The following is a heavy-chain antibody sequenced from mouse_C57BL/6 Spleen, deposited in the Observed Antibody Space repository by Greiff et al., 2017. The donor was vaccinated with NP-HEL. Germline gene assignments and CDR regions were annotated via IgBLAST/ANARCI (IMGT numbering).Heavy chain of an antibody. CDR3: ARVSDGYYDYYAMDY. CDR2: IDPSDSET. J-gene: IGHJ4*01. Sequence: VQLQQPGAELVRPGSSVKLSCTASGYNFTSYWMHWVKQRPIQGLEWIGNIDPSDSETHYNQKFKDKATLTVDTSSNTAYMQHSSLTSEDSAVYYCARVSDGYYDYYAMDYWGQGTSVTVSS. CDR1: GYNFTSYW. V-gene: IGHV1-52*01. D-gene: IGHD2-3*01.